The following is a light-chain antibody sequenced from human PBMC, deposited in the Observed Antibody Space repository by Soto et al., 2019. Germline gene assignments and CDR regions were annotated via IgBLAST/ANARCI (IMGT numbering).Light chain of an antibody. V-gene: IGKV1-5*03. CDR3: HQYNSSPWT. J-gene: IGKJ1*01. CDR1: QSISGG. Sequence: DIQMTQSPSTVSASVGDRVTIACRASQSISGGLAWYQQKPGKAPKLLIYKASSLKSGVPSRFSGSGSGTEFTLTISSLQPDDFATYYCHQYNSSPWTFGQGTKVEV. CDR2: KAS.